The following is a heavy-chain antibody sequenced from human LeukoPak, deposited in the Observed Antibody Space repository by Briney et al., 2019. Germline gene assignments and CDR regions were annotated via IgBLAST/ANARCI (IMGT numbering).Heavy chain of an antibody. CDR1: GFTFSSYA. CDR2: ISGSGGRL. V-gene: IGHV3-23*01. J-gene: IGHJ3*01. CDR3: AKDRYSGTSYAHDAFDV. Sequence: GGSLRLSCAASGFTFSSYAMSWVRQAPGKGLEWVSLISGSGGRLQYADSVKGRFTISRDNSKNTLYLQMSDLRAEDTAVYYCAKDRYSGTSYAHDAFDVWGQGTMVTVS. D-gene: IGHD1-26*01.